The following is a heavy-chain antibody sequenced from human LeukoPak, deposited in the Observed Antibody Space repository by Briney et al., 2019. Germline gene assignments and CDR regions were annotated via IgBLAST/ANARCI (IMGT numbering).Heavy chain of an antibody. CDR1: GFTFSSYS. V-gene: IGHV3-21*01. CDR3: VRMDGSYVDD. Sequence: PGGSLRLSCAASGFTFSSYSMNWVRQAPGKGLEWVSSISSSSSYIYYADSVKGRFTISRDNAKNSLYLQMNSLRAEDTDGYYFVRMDGSYVDDWGQGTLVTVSS. CDR2: ISSSSSYI. J-gene: IGHJ4*02. D-gene: IGHD5-18*01.